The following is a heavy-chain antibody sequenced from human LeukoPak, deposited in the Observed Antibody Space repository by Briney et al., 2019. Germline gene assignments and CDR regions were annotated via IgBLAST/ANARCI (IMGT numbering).Heavy chain of an antibody. J-gene: IGHJ6*03. Sequence: GGSLRLSCAASGFTFRTYNMNWVRRAPGKGLEWVSYITSGGTTIYYADSVKGRFTISRDNAKNSLYLQMNSLRAEDTAVYYCAREGLLSRPYYYYYMDVWGKGTTVTVSS. CDR2: ITSGGTTI. V-gene: IGHV3-48*01. CDR3: AREGLLSRPYYYYYMDV. CDR1: GFTFRTYN. D-gene: IGHD6-6*01.